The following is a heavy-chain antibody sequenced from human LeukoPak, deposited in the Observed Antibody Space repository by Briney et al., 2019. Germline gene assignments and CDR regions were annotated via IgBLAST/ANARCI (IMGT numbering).Heavy chain of an antibody. Sequence: PSETLSVTCTISGGSISNYYWSWIRQPPGKGLECIGYIFYSGSTYYNPSLKSRVTISVDTSKNQFSLKLTSVTAADTAMYYCARGTLPFSDYVWGSYRYTEWFDPWGQGTLVTVSS. D-gene: IGHD3-16*02. J-gene: IGHJ5*02. CDR1: GGSISNYY. CDR3: ARGTLPFSDYVWGSYRYTEWFDP. CDR2: IFYSGST. V-gene: IGHV4-59*01.